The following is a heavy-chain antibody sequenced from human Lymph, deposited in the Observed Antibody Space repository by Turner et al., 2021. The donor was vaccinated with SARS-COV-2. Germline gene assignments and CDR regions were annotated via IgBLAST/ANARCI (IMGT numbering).Heavy chain of an antibody. CDR2: IYYSGST. CDR3: ARVVVLRRAYFDY. J-gene: IGHJ4*02. Sequence: QVQLQESGPGLVKPSQTLSLTCTVSGGPISSGDYYWSWIRQPPGKGLEWIGYIYYSGSTYYNPSLKNRVTISVGASKNQFSLKLSSVTAADTAVYYCARVVVLRRAYFDYWGQGTLVTVSS. CDR1: GGPISSGDYY. V-gene: IGHV4-30-4*01. D-gene: IGHD2-8*01.